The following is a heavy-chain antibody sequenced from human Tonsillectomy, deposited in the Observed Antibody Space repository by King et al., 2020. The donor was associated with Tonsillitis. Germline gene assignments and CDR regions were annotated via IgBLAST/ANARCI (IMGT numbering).Heavy chain of an antibody. J-gene: IGHJ4*02. CDR3: ARDVTGTKAFDY. V-gene: IGHV3-21*01. CDR2: ISSSSSYI. D-gene: IGHD1-7*01. CDR1: GFTFSSYS. Sequence: LVQSGGGLVKPGGSLRLSCAASGFTFSSYSMNWVRQAPGKGLEWVSSISSSSSYIYYADSVKGRFTISRDNAKNSLYLQMNSLRAEDTAVYYCARDVTGTKAFDYWGQGTLVTVSS.